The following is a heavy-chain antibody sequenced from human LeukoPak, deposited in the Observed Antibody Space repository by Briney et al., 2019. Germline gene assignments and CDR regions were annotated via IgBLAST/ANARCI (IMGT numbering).Heavy chain of an antibody. J-gene: IGHJ6*02. D-gene: IGHD3-9*01. CDR1: GGTFSSYA. CDR3: AREGVLRYFDWHEYYGMDV. V-gene: IGHV1-69*13. Sequence: SVKVSCKASGGTFSSYAISWVRQAPGQGLEWMGGIIPIFGTANYAQKLQGRVTITADESTSTAYMELSSLRSEDTAVYYCAREGVLRYFDWHEYYGMDVWGQGTTVTVSS. CDR2: IIPIFGTA.